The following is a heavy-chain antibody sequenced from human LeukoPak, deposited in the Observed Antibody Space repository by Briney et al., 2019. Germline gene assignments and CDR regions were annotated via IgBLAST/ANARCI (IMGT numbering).Heavy chain of an antibody. J-gene: IGHJ4*02. CDR2: IYYTGST. Sequence: SETLSLTRTVSGGSISSYYWSWIRQPPGKGLEWIGYIYYTGSTNYNPSLKSRVTISVDTSKNQFSLKLSSVTAADTAVYYCARGGDILTGYYVFDYWGQGTLVTVSS. CDR3: ARGGDILTGYYVFDY. CDR1: GGSISSYY. D-gene: IGHD3-9*01. V-gene: IGHV4-59*08.